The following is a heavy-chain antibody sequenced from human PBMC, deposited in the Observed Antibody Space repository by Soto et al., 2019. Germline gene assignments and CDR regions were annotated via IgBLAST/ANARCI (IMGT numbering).Heavy chain of an antibody. Sequence: EVQLLESGGGLVQPGGSLRLSCAPSGFTFSRYAMRWVRQAPGKGLEWVSAISGSGGSTYYADSVKGRFTISRYNSKNTLYLQMNSLRAEDTAVYYCAKARGEVVAAIWGQGTLVIVSS. CDR2: ISGSGGST. V-gene: IGHV3-23*01. CDR3: AKARGEVVAAI. CDR1: GFTFSRYA. D-gene: IGHD2-15*01. J-gene: IGHJ4*02.